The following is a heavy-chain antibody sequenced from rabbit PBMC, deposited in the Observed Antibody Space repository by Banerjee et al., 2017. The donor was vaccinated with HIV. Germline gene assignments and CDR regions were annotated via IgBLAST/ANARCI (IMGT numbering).Heavy chain of an antibody. V-gene: IGHV1S47*01. CDR3: ASSGWDYYFNL. CDR2: IYNGDGST. CDR1: GFSFSSSD. Sequence: QQQLEESGGDLVKPGTSLTLTCTASGFSFSSSDYMCWVRQAPGKGPEWIACIYNGDGSTYYASWVNGRFTISRSTSLNTVTLQMTSLTAADTATYFCASSGWDYYFNLWGPGTLVTVS. D-gene: IGHD4-1*01. J-gene: IGHJ4*01.